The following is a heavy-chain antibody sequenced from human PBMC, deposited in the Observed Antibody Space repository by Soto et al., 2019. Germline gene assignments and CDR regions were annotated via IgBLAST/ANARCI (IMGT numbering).Heavy chain of an antibody. V-gene: IGHV4-59*01. CDR2: IYYSVST. CDR3: ARVGGLAARTFDY. D-gene: IGHD6-6*01. Sequence: SETLSLTCTVSGGSISDFYWSWIRQLPGECLEWIGYIYYSVSTNYNPSLKSRVSISVDSSKNQFSLNLRSMSPADTAVYYCARVGGLAARTFDYWGPGTLVTVSS. CDR1: GGSISDFY. J-gene: IGHJ4*02.